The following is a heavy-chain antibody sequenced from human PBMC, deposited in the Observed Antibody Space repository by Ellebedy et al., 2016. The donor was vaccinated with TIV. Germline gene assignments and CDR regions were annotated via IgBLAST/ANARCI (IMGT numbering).Heavy chain of an antibody. CDR2: IWYDGSNK. CDR3: ARHYGDYGKDH. CDR1: GFTFSSYG. D-gene: IGHD4-17*01. V-gene: IGHV3-33*01. Sequence: GGSLRLSXAASGFTFSSYGMHWVRQVPGKGLEWVAVIWYDGSNKYYADSVKGRFTTSRDNSKNTLYLQMNSLRAEDTAVYYCARHYGDYGKDHWGQGTLVTVSS. J-gene: IGHJ4*02.